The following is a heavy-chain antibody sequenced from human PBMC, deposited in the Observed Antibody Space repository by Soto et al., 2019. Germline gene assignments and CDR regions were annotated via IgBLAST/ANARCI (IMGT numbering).Heavy chain of an antibody. J-gene: IGHJ5*02. CDR1: GGSISSYY. Sequence: SETLSLTCTVSGGSISSYYWSWIRQPPGKGLEWIGYIYYSGSTNYNPSLKSRATISVDTSKNQFSLKLSSVTAADTAVYYCARARGGYCSSTSCPTNWFDPWGQGTLVTVSS. CDR2: IYYSGST. CDR3: ARARGGYCSSTSCPTNWFDP. V-gene: IGHV4-59*01. D-gene: IGHD2-2*01.